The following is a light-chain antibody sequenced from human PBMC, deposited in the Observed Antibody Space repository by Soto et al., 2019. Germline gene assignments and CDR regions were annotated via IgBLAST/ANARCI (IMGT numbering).Light chain of an antibody. CDR1: RSDIGDSNF. CDR3: ASFRSGTILV. CDR2: EVN. V-gene: IGLV2-14*01. J-gene: IGLJ2*01. Sequence: QSVLTQPASVSGSPGQSVTISCTGPRSDIGDSNFISWYQHSPPKAPRLLIYEVNNRPSGVSRRFSASKAGNTASLTISGLLDDDEADYFCASFRSGTILVFGSGTKLTVL.